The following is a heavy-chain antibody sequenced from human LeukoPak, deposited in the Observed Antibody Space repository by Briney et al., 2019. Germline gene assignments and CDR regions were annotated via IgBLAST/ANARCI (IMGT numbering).Heavy chain of an antibody. CDR3: ARGSGDYVLGAFDI. CDR1: GFTFDDYG. J-gene: IGHJ3*02. Sequence: PGGSLRLSCAASGFTFDDYGMSWVRQAPGKGLEWVSGINWNGGSTGYADSVKGRFTISRDNAKNSLYLQMNSLRAEDTALYHCARGSGDYVLGAFDIWGQGTMVTVPS. CDR2: INWNGGST. V-gene: IGHV3-20*01. D-gene: IGHD4-17*01.